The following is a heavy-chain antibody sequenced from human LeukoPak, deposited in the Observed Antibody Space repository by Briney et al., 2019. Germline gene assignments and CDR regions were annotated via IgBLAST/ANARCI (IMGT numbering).Heavy chain of an antibody. D-gene: IGHD2-8*01. Sequence: ASVKVSCKVSGHTLSELSMHWVRQGPGKGPEWMGGFDPEDGETIYAQKFQGRVTMTEDTSTDTAYMELSSLRFEDTAVYYCATGNGAFDIWGQGRMVTVSS. J-gene: IGHJ3*02. V-gene: IGHV1-24*01. CDR2: FDPEDGET. CDR3: ATGNGAFDI. CDR1: GHTLSELS.